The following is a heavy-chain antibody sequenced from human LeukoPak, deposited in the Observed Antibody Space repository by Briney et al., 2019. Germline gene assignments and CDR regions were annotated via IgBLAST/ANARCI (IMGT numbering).Heavy chain of an antibody. D-gene: IGHD3-3*01. Sequence: SETLSLTCAVYGGSFSGYYWSWIRQPPGKGLEWIGEINHSGSTNYNPSLKSRVTISADTSKNQFSLKLSSVTAADTAVYYCARGGTYYDFWSGYYTSHAFDIWGQGTMVTVSS. J-gene: IGHJ3*02. V-gene: IGHV4-34*01. CDR2: INHSGST. CDR1: GGSFSGYY. CDR3: ARGGTYYDFWSGYYTSHAFDI.